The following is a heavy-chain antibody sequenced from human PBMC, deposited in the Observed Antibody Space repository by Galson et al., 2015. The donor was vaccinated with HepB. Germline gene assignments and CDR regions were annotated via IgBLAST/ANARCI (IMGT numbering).Heavy chain of an antibody. CDR3: ARASSSAAEYFQH. J-gene: IGHJ1*01. CDR1: GFTVSSNY. Sequence: SLRLSCAASGFTVSSNYMSWVRQAPGKGLEWVSVIYSGGSTYYADSVKGRFTISRDNSKNTLYLQMNSLKAEDTAVYYCARASSSAAEYFQHWGQGTLVTVSS. D-gene: IGHD3-22*01. CDR2: IYSGGST. V-gene: IGHV3-66*01.